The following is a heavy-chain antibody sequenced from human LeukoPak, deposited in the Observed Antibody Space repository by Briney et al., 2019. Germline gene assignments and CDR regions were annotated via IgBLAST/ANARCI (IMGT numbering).Heavy chain of an antibody. D-gene: IGHD3-10*01. Sequence: SETLSLTCTVSGDSVSSGNYYWSWIRQPPGKGLEWIAYIYYSGSTNYNPSLKSRVTISVDTSKNQFSLKLSSVTAADTAVYYCASVARGARWFDPWGQGTLVTVSS. CDR3: ASVARGARWFDP. V-gene: IGHV4-61*01. CDR2: IYYSGST. CDR1: GDSVSSGNYY. J-gene: IGHJ5*02.